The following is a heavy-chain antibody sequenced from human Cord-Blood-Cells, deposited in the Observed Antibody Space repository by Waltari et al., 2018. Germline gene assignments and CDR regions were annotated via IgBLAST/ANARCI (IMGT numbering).Heavy chain of an antibody. CDR1: GFTLSRYA. CDR3: AKESPKGWKDWFDP. V-gene: IGHV3-23*01. CDR2: ISGSGGST. J-gene: IGHJ5*02. D-gene: IGHD1-1*01. Sequence: EVQLLESGGGLVQPGGSLRLSCAAYGFTLSRYAMSWVRLAPGSGLGWVSAISGSGGSTYYADAVKGRFTISRDNSKNTLYLQMNSLRAEDTAVYYCAKESPKGWKDWFDPWGQGTLVTVSS.